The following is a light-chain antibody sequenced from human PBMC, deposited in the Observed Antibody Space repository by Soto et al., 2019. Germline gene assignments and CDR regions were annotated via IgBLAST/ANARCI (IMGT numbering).Light chain of an antibody. J-gene: IGKJ2*01. CDR2: DAS. CDR3: QQYNNWTPMYT. V-gene: IGKV3-15*01. CDR1: QSVSSN. Sequence: EIVMTQSPATLSVSPGERATLSCRASQSVSSNLAWYQQNPGQAPRLLIYDASTRATGIPARFSGSGSGTEIHLTISILQSEDFAVDDCQQYNNWTPMYTFGQGTKLEIK.